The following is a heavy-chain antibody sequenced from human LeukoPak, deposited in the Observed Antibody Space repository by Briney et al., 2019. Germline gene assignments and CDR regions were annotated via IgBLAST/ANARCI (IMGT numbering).Heavy chain of an antibody. V-gene: IGHV4-39*01. J-gene: IGHJ3*02. CDR1: GGSISSNSCY. CDR3: ARLSWPGGDSDAFDI. CDR2: IYYSGST. D-gene: IGHD2-21*02. Sequence: PSETLSLTCTVSGGSISSNSCYWAWIRQPPGKGLEWIGSIYYSGSTYYNPSLMSRVTISVDTSKNQFSLNLSSVTAADTAVYYCARLSWPGGDSDAFDIWGQGTMVTVSS.